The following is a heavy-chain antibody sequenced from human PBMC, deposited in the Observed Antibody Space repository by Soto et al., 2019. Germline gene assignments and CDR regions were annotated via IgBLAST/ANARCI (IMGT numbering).Heavy chain of an antibody. D-gene: IGHD3-10*01. CDR1: GGSISSYY. Sequence: SETLSLTCTVSGGSISSYYWSWIRQPPGKGLEWIGYIYYSGSTNYNPSLKSRVTISVDTSKNQFSLKLSSVTAADTAVYYCARELFGRSVWFDPWGQGTMVTVSS. V-gene: IGHV4-59*01. CDR3: ARELFGRSVWFDP. CDR2: IYYSGST. J-gene: IGHJ5*02.